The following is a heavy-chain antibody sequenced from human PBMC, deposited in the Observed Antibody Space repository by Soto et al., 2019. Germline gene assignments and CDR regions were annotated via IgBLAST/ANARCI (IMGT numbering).Heavy chain of an antibody. J-gene: IGHJ3*02. V-gene: IGHV3-74*03. Sequence: EVQLVESGGGLVQPGVSLRLSCAASGFTFSSYWMHWVRQVPRKGLVWVSRINSAGSSTTYADSVKGRFTVSRDSAKNTLYLQMNSLRAEDTDVYYCTRGHYSSGWRDAFDIWGQGTMVTVSS. CDR2: INSAGSST. D-gene: IGHD6-19*01. CDR3: TRGHYSSGWRDAFDI. CDR1: GFTFSSYW.